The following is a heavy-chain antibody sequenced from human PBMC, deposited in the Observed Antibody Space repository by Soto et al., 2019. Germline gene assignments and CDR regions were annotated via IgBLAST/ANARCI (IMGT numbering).Heavy chain of an antibody. J-gene: IGHJ4*02. CDR1: GYSISSSNW. Sequence: PSETLSLTCAVSGYSISSSNWWGWIRQPPGKGLEWIGYIYYSGTTYDNPSLKSRVTMSVDTSKNQFSLKLTSVTAVDTAVYYCARREIQGPIDYWGQGTLVTVS. V-gene: IGHV4-28*01. CDR3: ARREIQGPIDY. D-gene: IGHD1-26*01. CDR2: IYYSGTT.